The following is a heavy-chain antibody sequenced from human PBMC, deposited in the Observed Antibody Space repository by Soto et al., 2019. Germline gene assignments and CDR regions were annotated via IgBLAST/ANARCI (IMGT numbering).Heavy chain of an antibody. CDR3: ARDPVVREPAGGDYDDGRDV. CDR2: IYSSGST. J-gene: IGHJ6*02. D-gene: IGHD3-10*01. CDR1: GGSLRRYY. Sequence: QVQLQESGPGLVKPSETLSLPCTVSGGSLRRYYWSWIRQPPGQGLAWIGYIYSSGSTNYHPSLKGRVTISGDTAKNQFSLKLSSVTAADTAVYCCARDPVVREPAGGDYDDGRDVWGQGTTVTVAS. V-gene: IGHV4-59*01.